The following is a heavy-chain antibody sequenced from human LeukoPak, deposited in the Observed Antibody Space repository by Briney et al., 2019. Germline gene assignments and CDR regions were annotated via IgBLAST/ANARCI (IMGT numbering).Heavy chain of an antibody. D-gene: IGHD3-9*01. CDR1: GFTFTNYG. CDR2: VWFDGTNK. Sequence: PGGSLRLSCAASGFTFTNYGMHWVRQAPGKGLEWVAVVWFDGTNKYYADSVKGRFTISRDNSKNTLYLQMNSLRAEDTAVYYCARERDWSLDYWGQGTLVTVSS. CDR3: ARERDWSLDY. V-gene: IGHV3-33*01. J-gene: IGHJ4*02.